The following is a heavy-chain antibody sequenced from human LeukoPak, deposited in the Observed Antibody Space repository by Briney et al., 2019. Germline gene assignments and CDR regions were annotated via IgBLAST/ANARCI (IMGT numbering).Heavy chain of an antibody. CDR2: IIPILGIA. Sequence: ASVKVSCKASGGTFSSYAISWVRQAPGQGLEWMGRIIPILGIANYAQKFQGRVTITADKSTSTAYMELSSLRSEDTAVYYCARSSMATKKGDAFDIWGQGTMVTVSS. V-gene: IGHV1-69*04. D-gene: IGHD5-24*01. CDR3: ARSSMATKKGDAFDI. CDR1: GGTFSSYA. J-gene: IGHJ3*02.